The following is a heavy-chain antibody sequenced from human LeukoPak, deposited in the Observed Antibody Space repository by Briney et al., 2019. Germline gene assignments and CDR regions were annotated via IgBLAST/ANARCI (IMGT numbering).Heavy chain of an antibody. CDR1: GFTFSSHG. CDR3: AKNRPFDY. V-gene: IGHV3-30*02. CDR2: IWYDGSNK. Sequence: GGSLRLSCAASGFTFSSHGMHWVRQAPGKGLEWVAVIWYDGSNKHYADSVKGRFTISRDNSKNTLYLQMNSLRAEDTAVYYCAKNRPFDYWGQGALVTVSS. D-gene: IGHD6-6*01. J-gene: IGHJ4*02.